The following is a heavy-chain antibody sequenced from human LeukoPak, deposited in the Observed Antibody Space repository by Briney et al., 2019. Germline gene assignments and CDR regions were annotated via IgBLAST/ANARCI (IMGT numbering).Heavy chain of an antibody. CDR2: IHNSGTT. Sequence: SETLSLTCTVSGGSISSDYWSWIRQPPGKGLEWIAYIHNSGTTNYNPSLKSRVTMSVDTSKNQFSLKVNSVSTADTAVYYCARTLDSGSADFWGQGTLVTVSS. CDR3: ARTLDSGSADF. D-gene: IGHD6-6*01. V-gene: IGHV4-59*01. J-gene: IGHJ4*02. CDR1: GGSISSDY.